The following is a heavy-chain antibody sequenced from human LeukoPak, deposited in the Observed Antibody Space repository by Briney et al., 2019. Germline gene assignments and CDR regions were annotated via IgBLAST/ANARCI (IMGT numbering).Heavy chain of an antibody. J-gene: IGHJ4*02. V-gene: IGHV4-30-4*08. CDR1: GGSIRSGDYY. CDR3: ARFGRYSGYDKGFDY. Sequence: PSETLSLTCTISGGSIRSGDYYWSWIRQPPGTGLEWIRYIYYSGSTYYNPSLKSRVTISVDKPKNQFSLKLSSVTAADTAVYYCARFGRYSGYDKGFDYWGQGTLVTVSS. CDR2: IYYSGST. D-gene: IGHD5-12*01.